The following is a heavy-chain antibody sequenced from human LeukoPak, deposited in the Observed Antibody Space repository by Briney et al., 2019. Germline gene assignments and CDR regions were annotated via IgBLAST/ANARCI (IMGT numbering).Heavy chain of an antibody. J-gene: IGHJ4*02. D-gene: IGHD1-26*01. V-gene: IGHV1-2*02. CDR3: ARDMEFRGHTYGSYDF. CDR2: INPNGGVT. CDR1: GYTFIAHY. Sequence: APVKVSCKTSGYTFIAHYIHWLRQAPGQGLEWMGWINPNGGVTGYAQKFQGRVTMTGDTSISTVYMELSWLRSDDTAVYYCARDMEFRGHTYGSYDFWGQGTLVSVSS.